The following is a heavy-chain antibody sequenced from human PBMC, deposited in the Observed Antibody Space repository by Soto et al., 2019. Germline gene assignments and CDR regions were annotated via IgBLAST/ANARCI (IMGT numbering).Heavy chain of an antibody. CDR1: GGSISSSSYY. CDR2: IYYSGST. V-gene: IGHV4-39*01. D-gene: IGHD6-6*01. J-gene: IGHJ4*02. Sequence: SETLSLTCTVSGGSISSSSYYWGWIRQPPGKGLEWIGSIYYSGSTYYNPSLKSRVTISVDTSKNQFSLKLSSVTAADTAVYYCASQERRTYSSSSLRHFDYWGQGTLVTVSS. CDR3: ASQERRTYSSSSLRHFDY.